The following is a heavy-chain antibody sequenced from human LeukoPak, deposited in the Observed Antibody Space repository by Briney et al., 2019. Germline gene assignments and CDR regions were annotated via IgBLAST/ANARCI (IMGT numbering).Heavy chain of an antibody. CDR2: ISSSGSTI. CDR1: GFTFSNYE. J-gene: IGHJ4*02. D-gene: IGHD2-2*01. Sequence: GGSLRLSCAASGFTFSNYELNWVRQAPGKGLEWLSYISSSGSTIYYADSVKGRFTISRDNAKNSLYLQMNSLRAEDTAVYYCARNKGGSTSCFDYWGQGTLVTVSS. V-gene: IGHV3-48*03. CDR3: ARNKGGSTSCFDY.